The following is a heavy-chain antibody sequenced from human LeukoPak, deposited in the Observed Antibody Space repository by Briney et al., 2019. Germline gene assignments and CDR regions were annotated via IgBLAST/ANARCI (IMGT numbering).Heavy chain of an antibody. J-gene: IGHJ4*02. CDR2: IDPDGSRT. Sequence: GGSLRLSCVASGFSFGNSPLHWVRQAPGKGLEWVSGIDPDGSRTYYTDSVKGRFTISRDNSKNTLYLQMNTLRAEDTAVYYCAKRPETTYDSSGYYPYYFDYWGQGTLVTVSS. CDR3: AKRPETTYDSSGYYPYYFDY. CDR1: GFSFGNSP. D-gene: IGHD3-22*01. V-gene: IGHV3-23*01.